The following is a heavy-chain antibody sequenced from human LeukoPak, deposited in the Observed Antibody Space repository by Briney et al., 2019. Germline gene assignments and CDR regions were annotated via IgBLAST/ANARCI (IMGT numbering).Heavy chain of an antibody. CDR3: TTVSGGYYYSYYMDV. Sequence: PGGSLRLSCAASGFTFSNAWMSWVRQAPGKGREWVGRIKSKTDGGTTDYAAPVKGRFTISRDESKNTLYLQMNSLKTEDTAVYYCTTVSGGYYYSYYMDVWGKGTTVTISS. CDR1: GFTFSNAW. J-gene: IGHJ6*03. D-gene: IGHD4-23*01. V-gene: IGHV3-15*01. CDR2: IKSKTDGGTT.